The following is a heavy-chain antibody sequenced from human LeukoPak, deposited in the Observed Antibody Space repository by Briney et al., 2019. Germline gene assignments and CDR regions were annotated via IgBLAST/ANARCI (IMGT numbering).Heavy chain of an antibody. CDR3: AKGEAADFRRDAFGI. CDR1: GFTFSSYE. CDR2: ISSSGSTI. D-gene: IGHD6-13*01. Sequence: GGSLRLSCAASGFTFSSYEMNWVRQAPGKGLEWVSYISSSGSTIYYADSVKGRFTISRDNAKNSLYLQMNSLRAEDMALYYCAKGEAADFRRDAFGIWGQGTMVTVSS. J-gene: IGHJ3*02. V-gene: IGHV3-48*03.